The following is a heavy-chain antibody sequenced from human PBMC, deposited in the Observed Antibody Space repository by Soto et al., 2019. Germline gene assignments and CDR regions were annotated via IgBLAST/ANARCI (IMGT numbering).Heavy chain of an antibody. CDR1: GYTFTGYY. D-gene: IGHD4-17*01. Sequence: EASVKVSCKASGYTFTGYYMHWARQAPGQGLEWMGWINPNSGGTNYAKKFQGRVTMTRDTSISTAYMELRRPRSDDTAVYYCARDYGDPEYYFDYWGQGTLVTVSS. CDR3: ARDYGDPEYYFDY. V-gene: IGHV1-2*02. J-gene: IGHJ4*02. CDR2: INPNSGGT.